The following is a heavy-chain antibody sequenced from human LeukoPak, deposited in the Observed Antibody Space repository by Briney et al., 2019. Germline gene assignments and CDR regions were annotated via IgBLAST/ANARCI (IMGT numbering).Heavy chain of an antibody. J-gene: IGHJ4*02. Sequence: SETLSLTCAVYGGSFSGYYWSWIRQPPGKGLEWIGEINHSGSNNYNPSLKSRVTISVDTSKNQFSLKLSSVTAADTAVYYCARGGVYCSGGSCYVYDYWGQGTLVTVSS. CDR1: GGSFSGYY. CDR2: INHSGSN. D-gene: IGHD2-15*01. V-gene: IGHV4-34*01. CDR3: ARGGVYCSGGSCYVYDY.